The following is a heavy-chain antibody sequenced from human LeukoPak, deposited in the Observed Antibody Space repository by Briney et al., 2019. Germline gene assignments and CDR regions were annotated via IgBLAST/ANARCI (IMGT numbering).Heavy chain of an antibody. D-gene: IGHD6-13*01. CDR1: GYTFTGYY. V-gene: IGHV1-2*02. CDR3: ARGPPGAAVPLDY. J-gene: IGHJ4*02. CDR2: INPNSGGT. Sequence: PAASVKVSCKASGYTFTGYYMHRVRQAPGQGLEWMGWINPNSGGTNYAQKFQGRVTMTRDTPISTAYMELSRLRSDDTAVYYCARGPPGAAVPLDYWGQGTLVTVSS.